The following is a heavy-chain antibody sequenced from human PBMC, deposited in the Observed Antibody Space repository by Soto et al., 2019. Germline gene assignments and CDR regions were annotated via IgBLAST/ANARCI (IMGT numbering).Heavy chain of an antibody. V-gene: IGHV4-30-4*01. J-gene: IGHJ5*02. Sequence: PSETLSLTCTVCSGSISIGDYYWSWIRQPPGKGLEWIGYIYYSGSTYYNPSLKSRVTISADTSKNQFSLKLSSVTAADTAVYYCARERPDGARLDPWGQGTLVTVSS. CDR1: SGSISIGDYY. CDR3: ARERPDGARLDP. CDR2: IYYSGST. D-gene: IGHD6-6*01.